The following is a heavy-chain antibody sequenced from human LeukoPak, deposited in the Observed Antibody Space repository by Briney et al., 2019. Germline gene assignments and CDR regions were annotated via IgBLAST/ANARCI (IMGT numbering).Heavy chain of an antibody. J-gene: IGHJ4*02. CDR1: GFTFNRCW. CDR3: AKGSSAGRPYYFDY. D-gene: IGHD3-10*01. V-gene: IGHV3-23*01. Sequence: PGGSLRLSCVVSGFTFNRCWMNWVRQAPGKGLEWVSAISHTSEYTYHADSVKGRFTISRDNSKNTLYLQMNSLRAEDTAMYYCAKGSSAGRPYYFDYWGQGTLVTVSS. CDR2: ISHTSEYT.